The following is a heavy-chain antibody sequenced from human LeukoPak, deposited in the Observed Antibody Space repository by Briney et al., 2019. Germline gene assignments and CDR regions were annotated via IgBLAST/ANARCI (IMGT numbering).Heavy chain of an antibody. D-gene: IGHD3-22*01. V-gene: IGHV4-39*07. CDR1: GGSISSSSHY. J-gene: IGHJ4*02. Sequence: SETLSLTCTVSGGSISSSSHYWGWIRQPPGKGLEWIGSIYYSGSTYYNPSLKSRVTISVDTSKNQFSLKLSSVTAADTAVYYCARVIDSSGPDYWGQGTLVTVSS. CDR3: ARVIDSSGPDY. CDR2: IYYSGST.